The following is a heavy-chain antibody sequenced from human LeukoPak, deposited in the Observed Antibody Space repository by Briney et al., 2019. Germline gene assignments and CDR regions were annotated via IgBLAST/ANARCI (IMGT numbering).Heavy chain of an antibody. D-gene: IGHD3-22*01. V-gene: IGHV4-4*07. CDR3: AREGLGGYDTSYYFDY. Sequence: SETLSLTCTVSGGSINIYYWSWIRQPAGKGLEWIGRIYTSGSTNYNPSLKTRVTMSVDTSKNQFSLKLSSVTAANTAVYYCAREGLGGYDTSYYFDYWGQGTLVTVSS. CDR1: GGSINIYY. J-gene: IGHJ4*02. CDR2: IYTSGST.